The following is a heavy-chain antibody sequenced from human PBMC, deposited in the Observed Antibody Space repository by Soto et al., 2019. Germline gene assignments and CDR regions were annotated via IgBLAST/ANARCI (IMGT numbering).Heavy chain of an antibody. J-gene: IGHJ4*02. V-gene: IGHV1-58*02. D-gene: IGHD1-26*01. CDR2: IVVGSGHT. CDR1: GFTFTNSA. Sequence: QMQLAQSGPEVKKPGTSVKVSCKASGFTFTNSAIQWVRQARGQRLEWMGWIVVGSGHTNYAQKLQERLTITRDMSTSTAYMELSSLTLEDTAVYYCAAVQGGGATFHFWGPGTLVTVSS. CDR3: AAVQGGGATFHF.